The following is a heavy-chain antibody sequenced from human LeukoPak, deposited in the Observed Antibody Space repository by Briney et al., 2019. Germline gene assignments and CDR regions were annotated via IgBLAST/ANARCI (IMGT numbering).Heavy chain of an antibody. Sequence: ASVKVSCKASGGTFISYAISWVRQAPGQGLEWMGGIIPIFGTANYAQKFQGRVTITTDESTSTAYMELSSLRSEDTAVYYCARDRFQATVTTKFSYMDVWGKGTTVTVSS. CDR3: ARDRFQATVTTKFSYMDV. D-gene: IGHD4-11*01. CDR1: GGTFISYA. J-gene: IGHJ6*03. CDR2: IIPIFGTA. V-gene: IGHV1-69*05.